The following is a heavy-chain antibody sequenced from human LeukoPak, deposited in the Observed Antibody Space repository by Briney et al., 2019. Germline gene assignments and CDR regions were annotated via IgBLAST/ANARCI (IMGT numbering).Heavy chain of an antibody. D-gene: IGHD5-18*01. Sequence: GGSLRLSCTSSGFTFGTYAVSWFRQAPGKGLEWVAFIRSKTFGGTTEYAASVKGRFTISREDSKSIAYLQMNSLKTEDTAVYYCTRYSGRTDYWGQGTLVSVSS. V-gene: IGHV3-49*03. CDR2: IRSKTFGGTT. J-gene: IGHJ4*02. CDR3: TRYSGRTDY. CDR1: GFTFGTYA.